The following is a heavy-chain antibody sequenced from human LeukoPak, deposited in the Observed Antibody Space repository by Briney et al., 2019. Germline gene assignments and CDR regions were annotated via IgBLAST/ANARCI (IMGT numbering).Heavy chain of an antibody. Sequence: GGSLRLSCAASGFTFSSYGMHWVRQAPGKGLEWVAFIRYDGSNKYYADSVKGRFTISRDNSKNTLYLQMNSLRAEDTAVYYCANPHLSGGLNGNYFDYWGQGTLVTVSS. J-gene: IGHJ4*02. V-gene: IGHV3-30*02. D-gene: IGHD3-10*01. CDR1: GFTFSSYG. CDR2: IRYDGSNK. CDR3: ANPHLSGGLNGNYFDY.